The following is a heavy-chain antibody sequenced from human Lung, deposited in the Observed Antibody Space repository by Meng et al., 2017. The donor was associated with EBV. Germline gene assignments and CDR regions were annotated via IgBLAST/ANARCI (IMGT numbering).Heavy chain of an antibody. CDR3: AKQSYGDFVHFDY. CDR2: ITGSGDTT. D-gene: IGHD4-17*01. Sequence: EVQMLESGGGLVQPGGSVRLSCAASGLMFSNYAMTWVRQAPGKGLEWVSSITGSGDTTYYADSVKGRFTISRDNSKNTLYLQMNSLRAEDTAVYYCAKQSYGDFVHFDYWGQGILVTVAS. CDR1: GLMFSNYA. J-gene: IGHJ4*02. V-gene: IGHV3-23*01.